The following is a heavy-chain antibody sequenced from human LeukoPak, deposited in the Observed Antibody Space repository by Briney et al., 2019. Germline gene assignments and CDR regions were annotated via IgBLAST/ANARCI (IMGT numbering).Heavy chain of an antibody. J-gene: IGHJ4*02. CDR3: ARQTAMGRSGDY. V-gene: IGHV5-51*01. CDR1: GYSFTSYW. Sequence: GESLKISCKASGYSFTSYWIGWVRQMPGKGLEWMGIIGPSDSETRYTPSFQGQVTISVDKSLTTAYVQWNSLKASDTAMYYCARQTAMGRSGDYWGQGTLVTVSS. CDR2: IGPSDSET. D-gene: IGHD5-18*01.